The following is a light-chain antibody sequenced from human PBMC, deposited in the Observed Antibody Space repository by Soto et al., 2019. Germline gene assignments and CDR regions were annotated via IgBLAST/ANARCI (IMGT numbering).Light chain of an antibody. CDR3: QQYSTYPLT. J-gene: IGKJ4*01. CDR1: QIVGKW. CDR2: DVS. V-gene: IGKV1-5*01. Sequence: DVQMTQSPSNLSASIGDTVTITCRASQIVGKWLAWYQQKRGKAPKLLINDVSNLEIGVPSRFSGSGSGTVFTLTISSLDPDDFATYYCQQYSTYPLTFGGGTRVDI.